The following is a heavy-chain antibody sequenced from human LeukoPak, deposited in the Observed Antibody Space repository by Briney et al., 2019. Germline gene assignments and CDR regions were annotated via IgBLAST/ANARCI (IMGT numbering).Heavy chain of an antibody. V-gene: IGHV4-39*01. CDR2: IYYSGST. Sequence: SETLSLTCTVSGGSISSSSYYWGWIRQPPGKGLEWIGSIYYSGSTYYNPSLKSRVTISVDTSKNQFSLKLSSVTAADTAVYYCVVLPAQGIDYWGQGTLVTVSS. D-gene: IGHD2-2*01. CDR1: GGSISSSSYY. CDR3: VVLPAQGIDY. J-gene: IGHJ4*02.